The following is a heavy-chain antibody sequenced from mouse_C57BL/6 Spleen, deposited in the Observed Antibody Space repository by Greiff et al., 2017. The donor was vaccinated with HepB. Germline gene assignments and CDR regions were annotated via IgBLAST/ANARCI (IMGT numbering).Heavy chain of an antibody. J-gene: IGHJ4*01. CDR3: ARFTTEYAMDY. D-gene: IGHD1-1*01. Sequence: VHLVESGPGLVAPSQSLSITCTVSGFSLTSYGVDWVRQSPGKGLEWLGVIWGVGSTNYNSALKSRLSISKDNSKSQVFLKMNSLQTDDTAMYYCARFTTEYAMDYWGQGTSVTVSS. CDR1: GFSLTSYG. V-gene: IGHV2-6*01. CDR2: IWGVGST.